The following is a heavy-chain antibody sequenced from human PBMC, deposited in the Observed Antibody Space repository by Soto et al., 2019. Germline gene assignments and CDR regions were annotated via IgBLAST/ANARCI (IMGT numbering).Heavy chain of an antibody. V-gene: IGHV4-4*02. J-gene: IGHJ4*02. D-gene: IGHD3-9*01. CDR1: GGSMSSSNW. CDR2: IYHSGST. Sequence: QVQLQESGPGLVKPSGTLSLTCGVSGGSMSSSNWWSWVRQPPGKGLEWIGEIYHSGSTNYNPSLKSRVTISVDKSKKQFSLKLSSVTAADTAVYYCASSSGYYDILTGYYPLYSWGQGTLVTVSS. CDR3: ASSSGYYDILTGYYPLYS.